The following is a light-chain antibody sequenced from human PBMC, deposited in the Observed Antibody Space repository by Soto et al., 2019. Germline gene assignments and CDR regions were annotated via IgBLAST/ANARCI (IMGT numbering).Light chain of an antibody. CDR2: VAS. V-gene: IGKV3-20*01. CDR1: QSVDRNY. CDR3: QQYGNLPLT. J-gene: IGKJ4*01. Sequence: EIVLTQSPGALSLSPGERATLSCRASQSVDRNYLAWYQQKPGQAPRLLIYVASNRATGIPDRFSGSGSGTDFTLTISRLEPEDFAVYYCQQYGNLPLTFGGGTKVDI.